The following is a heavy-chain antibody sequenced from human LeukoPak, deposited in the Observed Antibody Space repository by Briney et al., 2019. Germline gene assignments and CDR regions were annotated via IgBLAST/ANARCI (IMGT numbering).Heavy chain of an antibody. J-gene: IGHJ4*02. CDR3: ARTNPSFDY. CDR1: VGSISSYY. Sequence: SETLPLTCTVSVGSISSYYWSWIRQPPGKGLEWIGYIFYSGSTNYNPSLKSRVTISVDTSKNQVSLKLRSVTAADTAVYYCARTNPSFDYWGQGTLVTVSS. V-gene: IGHV4-59*08. CDR2: IFYSGST.